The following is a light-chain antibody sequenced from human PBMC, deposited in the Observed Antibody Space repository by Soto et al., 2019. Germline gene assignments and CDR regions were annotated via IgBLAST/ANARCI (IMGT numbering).Light chain of an antibody. Sequence: EIVLTQSPATLSLSPGERAALSCRASQSVSSYLAWYQQKPGQAPRLLIYDASKRAPGSPARFTGSGCRTDLPLTIGSLEPEDFAVYFFQQRSVWPSTFGGGTKVEI. CDR2: DAS. CDR3: QQRSVWPST. CDR1: QSVSSY. J-gene: IGKJ4*01. V-gene: IGKV3-11*01.